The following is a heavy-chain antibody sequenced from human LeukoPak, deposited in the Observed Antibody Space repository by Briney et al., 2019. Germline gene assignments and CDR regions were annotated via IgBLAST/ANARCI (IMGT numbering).Heavy chain of an antibody. J-gene: IGHJ4*02. Sequence: GGSLRLSCAASGFTFSSYAMNWVRQAPGKGLEWVSAISGSGGSTYYADSVKGRFTISRDNSKNTLYLQMNSLRAEDTAVYYCAKDAYYYDSSGYYSHFDYWGQGTLVTVSS. CDR3: AKDAYYYDSSGYYSHFDY. CDR2: ISGSGGST. D-gene: IGHD3-22*01. V-gene: IGHV3-23*01. CDR1: GFTFSSYA.